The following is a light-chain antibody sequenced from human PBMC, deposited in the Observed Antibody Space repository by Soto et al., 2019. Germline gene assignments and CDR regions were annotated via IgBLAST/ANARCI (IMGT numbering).Light chain of an antibody. CDR2: GAS. Sequence: EVVMTQSPATVSVSPGEGVTLSCRASQTISNDLAWYQQKPGQAPRLLIYGASTMATGVPARFSGGGSGTEFTLHISSLQSEDFAFYYCQQNNKWPPVTFGGGTKVEIK. CDR3: QQNNKWPPVT. J-gene: IGKJ4*01. CDR1: QTISND. V-gene: IGKV3-15*01.